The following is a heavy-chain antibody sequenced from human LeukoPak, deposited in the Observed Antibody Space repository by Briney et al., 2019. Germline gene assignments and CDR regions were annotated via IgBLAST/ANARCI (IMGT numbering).Heavy chain of an antibody. Sequence: AGGSLRLSCAASGFTFSSYGMNWVRQAPGKGLEWVAVIWYDGSNKYYVDSVKGRFTISRDNSKNTLYLQMNSLRAEDTAVYYCARDQTIFGVVTDYYYYMDVWGKGTTVTVSS. J-gene: IGHJ6*03. V-gene: IGHV3-33*01. CDR2: IWYDGSNK. CDR3: ARDQTIFGVVTDYYYYMDV. CDR1: GFTFSSYG. D-gene: IGHD3-3*01.